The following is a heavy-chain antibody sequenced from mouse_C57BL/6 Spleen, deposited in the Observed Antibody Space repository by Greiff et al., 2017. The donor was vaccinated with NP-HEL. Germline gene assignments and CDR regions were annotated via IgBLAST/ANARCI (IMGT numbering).Heavy chain of an antibody. CDR1: GYTFTSYW. Sequence: VQLQQSGAELVKPGASVKLSCKASGYTFTSYWMQWVKQRPGQGLEWIGEIDPSDSYTNYNQKFKGKATLTVDTSSSTAYMQLTSLSSEDSAVDYCARGGSRSGYYAVDYWGQGTSVTVSS. CDR3: ARGGSRSGYYAVDY. J-gene: IGHJ4*01. V-gene: IGHV1-50*01. D-gene: IGHD1-1*01. CDR2: IDPSDSYT.